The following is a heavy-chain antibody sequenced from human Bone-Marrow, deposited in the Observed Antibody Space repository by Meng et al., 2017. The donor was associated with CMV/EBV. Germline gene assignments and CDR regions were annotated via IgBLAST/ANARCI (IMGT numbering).Heavy chain of an antibody. CDR3: ARGGVWSGTLHMDV. D-gene: IGHD3-3*01. J-gene: IGHJ6*02. Sequence: GGSLRLSCAASGFTFSSYWMSWVRQAPGKGLEWVANIKQDGSEKYYVDSVKGRFTISRDNAKNSLYLQMNSLRAEDTAVYYCARGGVWSGTLHMDVWGQGTTVTVSS. CDR1: GFTFSSYW. V-gene: IGHV3-7*01. CDR2: IKQDGSEK.